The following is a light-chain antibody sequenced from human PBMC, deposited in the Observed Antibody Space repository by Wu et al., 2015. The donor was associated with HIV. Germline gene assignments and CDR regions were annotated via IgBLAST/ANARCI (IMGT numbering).Light chain of an antibody. J-gene: IGKJ4*01. Sequence: DIQMTQSPSYVSASVGDRVTISCRASEDIRSWLAWYQQKPGKAPKLLIYSASSLESGVPSRFSGSGSGTDFTLTIDSLQPEDLANYYCQQAKSFPFTFGGGTKVGIK. CDR1: EDIRSW. V-gene: IGKV1-12*02. CDR2: SAS. CDR3: QQAKSFPFT.